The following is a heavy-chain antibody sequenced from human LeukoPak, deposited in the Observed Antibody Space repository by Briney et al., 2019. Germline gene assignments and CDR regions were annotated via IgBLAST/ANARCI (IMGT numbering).Heavy chain of an antibody. D-gene: IGHD3-10*01. J-gene: IGHJ4*02. CDR1: GFTVSSNY. CDR3: ARAPSYGSGSYYLIKPFDY. Sequence: GGSLRLSCAASGFTVSSNYMSWVRQAPGKGLEWVSVIYSGGSTYYADSVKGRFTISRDNSKNTLYLQMNSLRAEDTAVYYCARAPSYGSGSYYLIKPFDYWGQGTLVTVSS. CDR2: IYSGGST. V-gene: IGHV3-66*01.